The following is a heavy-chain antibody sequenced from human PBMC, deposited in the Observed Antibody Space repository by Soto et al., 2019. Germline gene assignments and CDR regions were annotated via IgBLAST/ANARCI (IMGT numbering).Heavy chain of an antibody. CDR2: IDAGNGNT. V-gene: IGHV1-3*01. J-gene: IGHJ4*02. Sequence: GASVKVSCKASGYTFTSYTMHWVRQAPGQRLEWMGWIDAGNGNTKYSQKFQGRVTITRDTSASTAYMELSSLRSEDTAVYYCASPDIVATIGYNGVSDYWGQGTLVTVSS. D-gene: IGHD5-12*01. CDR3: ASPDIVATIGYNGVSDY. CDR1: GYTFTSYT.